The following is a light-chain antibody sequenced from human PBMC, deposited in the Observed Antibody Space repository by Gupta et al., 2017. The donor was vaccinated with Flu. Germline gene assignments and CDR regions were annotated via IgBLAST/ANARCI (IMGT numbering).Light chain of an antibody. CDR2: AGS. J-gene: IGLJ3*02. CDR3: SSYKRGRAIRGV. CDR1: SSDVGAYSY. Sequence: TISCTETSSDVGAYSYVSWYQQRPGTAPKLMMYAGSNRPSGVSKRFSGSKSGNTASLTISGLQAEDEADYYCSSYKRGRAIRGVFGGGTKLTVL. V-gene: IGLV2-14*04.